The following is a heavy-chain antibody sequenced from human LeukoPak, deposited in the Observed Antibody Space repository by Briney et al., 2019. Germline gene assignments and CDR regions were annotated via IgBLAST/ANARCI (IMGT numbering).Heavy chain of an antibody. Sequence: PSEPLSLPCTASGGSIISYYWSWIRRPAGKGLEWIGRIYRSGSTNYNPSLKSRVTMSVDTSKNQFSLKLSSVTAADTAVYYCARPSIVGATSFFDYWGQGTLVTVSS. CDR2: IYRSGST. D-gene: IGHD1-26*01. V-gene: IGHV4-4*07. CDR1: GGSIISYY. CDR3: ARPSIVGATSFFDY. J-gene: IGHJ4*02.